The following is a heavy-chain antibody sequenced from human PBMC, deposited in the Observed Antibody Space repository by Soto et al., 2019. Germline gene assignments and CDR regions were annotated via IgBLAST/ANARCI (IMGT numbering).Heavy chain of an antibody. CDR2: IYHSGAT. D-gene: IGHD1-20*01. CDR1: GDSISNNKW. J-gene: IGHJ4*01. Sequence: SETLSLTCAVSGDSISNNKWWSWVRQPQGKGLEWIGEIYHSGATNYSPFLKSRVTISADKSKNQFTLKVTSVTAADTALYFCTTHPKSNWHDAGGFDARGRPTVVTVSS. CDR3: TTHPKSNWHDAGGFDA. V-gene: IGHV4-4*02.